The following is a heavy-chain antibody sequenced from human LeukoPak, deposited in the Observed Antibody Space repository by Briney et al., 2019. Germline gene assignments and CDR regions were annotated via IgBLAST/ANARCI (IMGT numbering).Heavy chain of an antibody. Sequence: GASLRLSCAASGFTFSSYAMHWVRQAPGKGLEWVAVISYDGSNKYYADSVKGRFTISRDNSKNTLYLQMNSLRAEDTAVYYCARGCRGLVRGVIGYWGQGTLVTVSS. CDR1: GFTFSSYA. V-gene: IGHV3-30*04. D-gene: IGHD3-10*01. J-gene: IGHJ4*02. CDR3: ARGCRGLVRGVIGY. CDR2: ISYDGSNK.